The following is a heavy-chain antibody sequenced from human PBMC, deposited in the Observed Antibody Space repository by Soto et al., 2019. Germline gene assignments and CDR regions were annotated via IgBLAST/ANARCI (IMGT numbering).Heavy chain of an antibody. CDR2: IIPIFGTA. Sequence: SVKVSCKASGGTFSSYAISWVRQAPGQGLEWMGGIIPIFGTANYAQKFQGRVTITADKSTSTAYMELSSLRSEDTAVYYCARGTYYDYVWGSYRPTLDAFDIWGQGTMVTVSS. CDR3: ARGTYYDYVWGSYRPTLDAFDI. V-gene: IGHV1-69*06. D-gene: IGHD3-16*02. J-gene: IGHJ3*02. CDR1: GGTFSSYA.